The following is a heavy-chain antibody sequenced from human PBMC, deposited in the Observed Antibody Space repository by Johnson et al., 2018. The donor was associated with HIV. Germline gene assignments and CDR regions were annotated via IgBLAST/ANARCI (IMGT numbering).Heavy chain of an antibody. J-gene: IGHJ3*02. CDR2: IGTAGDT. CDR3: ARALGATYAFDI. V-gene: IGHV3-13*01. Sequence: VQLVESGGGVVQPGRSLRLSCAASGFTFSNYDMYWVRQATGKGLEWVSGIGTAGDTHYADSLKGRFTISREDAKNSLYLQMNSLRAGDTAVYYCARALGATYAFDIWGQGTMVTVSS. D-gene: IGHD1-26*01. CDR1: GFTFSNYD.